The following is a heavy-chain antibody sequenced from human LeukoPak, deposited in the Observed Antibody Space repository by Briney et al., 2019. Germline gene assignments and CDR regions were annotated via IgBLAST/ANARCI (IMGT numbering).Heavy chain of an antibody. CDR3: ARGPLVVVAATPFDY. J-gene: IGHJ4*02. V-gene: IGHV1-2*02. D-gene: IGHD2-15*01. CDR2: INPNSGGT. CDR1: GYTFTSYD. Sequence: ASVKVSCKASGYTFTSYDINWVRQATGQGLEWMGWINPNSGGTNYAQKFQGRVTMTRDTSISTAYMELSRLRSDDTAVYYCARGPLVVVAATPFDYWGQGTLVTVSS.